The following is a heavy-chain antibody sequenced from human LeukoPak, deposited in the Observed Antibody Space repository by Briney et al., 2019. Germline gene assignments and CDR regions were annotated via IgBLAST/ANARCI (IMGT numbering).Heavy chain of an antibody. J-gene: IGHJ5*02. CDR1: GGSISSYY. CDR3: ARWYYDLWSGYPNPMGFDP. D-gene: IGHD3-3*01. CDR2: IYTSGST. V-gene: IGHV4-4*09. Sequence: PSETLSLTCTVSGGSISSYYWSWIRQPPGKGLEWIGYIYTSGSTNYNPSLKSRVTISVDTSKNQFSLKLSSVTAADTAVYYCARWYYDLWSGYPNPMGFDPWGQGTLVTVSS.